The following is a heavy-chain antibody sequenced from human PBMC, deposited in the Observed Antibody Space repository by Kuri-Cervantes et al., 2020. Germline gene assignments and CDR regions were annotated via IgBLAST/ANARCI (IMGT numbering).Heavy chain of an antibody. CDR3: ARLKVGEKYGDYVGWFDP. CDR2: INHSGST. CDR1: GGSFSGYY. Sequence: SQTLSLTCAVYGGSFSGYYWSWIRQPPGKGLEWIGEINHSGSTNYNPSLKSRVTISVDTSKNQFSLKLSSVTAADTAVYYCARLKVGEKYGDYVGWFDPWGQGTLVTDSS. J-gene: IGHJ5*02. V-gene: IGHV4-34*01. D-gene: IGHD4-17*01.